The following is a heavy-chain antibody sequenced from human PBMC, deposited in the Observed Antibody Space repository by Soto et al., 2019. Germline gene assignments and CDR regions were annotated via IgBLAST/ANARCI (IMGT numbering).Heavy chain of an antibody. CDR1: GGSISSYY. V-gene: IGHV4-59*08. J-gene: IGHJ6*03. CDR2: IYYSGST. Sequence: SETLSLTCTVSGGSISSYYWSWIRQPPGKGLEWIGYIYYSGSTNYNPSLKSRVTISVDTSKNQFSLKLSSVTAADTAVYYCARRLGYCSSTSCYGGYYYYMDVWGKGTTVTVSS. CDR3: ARRLGYCSSTSCYGGYYYYMDV. D-gene: IGHD2-2*01.